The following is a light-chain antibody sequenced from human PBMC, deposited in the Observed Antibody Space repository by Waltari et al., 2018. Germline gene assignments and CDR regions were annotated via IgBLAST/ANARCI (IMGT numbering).Light chain of an antibody. J-gene: IGKJ1*01. CDR2: GAS. CDR3: QQSHSIPLT. V-gene: IGKV1-39*01. Sequence: DIQMTQSPSSLSASVGDRVNITCRASQSISSYLNWYQQKPGKAPNFLIYGASNLQSGVPSRFSGSGSGTDFTLTISSLQLEDFATYSCQQSHSIPLTFGQGTKVEI. CDR1: QSISSY.